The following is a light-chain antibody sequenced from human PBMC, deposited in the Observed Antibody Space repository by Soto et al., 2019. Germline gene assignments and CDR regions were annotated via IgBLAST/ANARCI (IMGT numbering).Light chain of an antibody. J-gene: IGKJ1*01. Sequence: DIVMTQSPLSLPVTPGEPASISCRSSQSLLHSNGYNYLDWYLQQPGQSPQLLIYLGSNRASGVPDRFSGSGSGTDFTLKISRVEAEDVGVYYCMQALQTGTFGQGTKVEIK. CDR3: MQALQTGT. V-gene: IGKV2-28*01. CDR1: QSLLHSNGYNY. CDR2: LGS.